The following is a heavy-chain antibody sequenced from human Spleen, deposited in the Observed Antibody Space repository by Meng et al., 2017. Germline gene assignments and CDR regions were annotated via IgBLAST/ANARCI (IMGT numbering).Heavy chain of an antibody. CDR3: AKDLSGSIDY. Sequence: QVQLVQSGAEVKKPGASVKVSCKASGYTFTGYSMHWIRQAPRQGLEWMGRINPDSGTNYAQRFQGRVTLTWDTSISTAYMDLSSLRSDDTAMYYCAKDLSGSIDYWGQGTLVTVSS. D-gene: IGHD2/OR15-2a*01. CDR1: GYTFTGYS. CDR2: INPDSGT. J-gene: IGHJ4*02. V-gene: IGHV1-2*06.